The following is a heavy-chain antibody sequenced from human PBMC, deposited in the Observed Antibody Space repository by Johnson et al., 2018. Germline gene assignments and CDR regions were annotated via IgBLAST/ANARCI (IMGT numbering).Heavy chain of an antibody. CDR3: ARSMAKYVYGWGSYRSYYYYGVDV. V-gene: IGHV4-59*01. J-gene: IGHJ6*02. Sequence: QVQLQESGPGLVKPSETLSLTCTVSGGSISSYYWSWIRQPPGKGLEWIGYIYYSGSTNYNPSLKSRVTISVDTSKNQFSLKLSSVTAADAAVYYCARSMAKYVYGWGSYRSYYYYGVDVWGQGTTVTVSS. D-gene: IGHD3-16*02. CDR1: GGSISSYY. CDR2: IYYSGST.